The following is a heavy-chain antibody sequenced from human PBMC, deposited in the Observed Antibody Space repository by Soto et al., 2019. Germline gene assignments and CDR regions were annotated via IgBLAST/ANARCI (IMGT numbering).Heavy chain of an antibody. CDR1: GGSVNNCNYY. V-gene: IGHV4-61*01. Sequence: QVQLQESGPGLVKPSETLTLTCTVSGGSVNNCNYYWSWIRPPPGQGLEWIGHICYSGSTNYNPSLKSRVIISIATSKKQSSLKLSSVTAADTAVYFCARDPGVGLSARWFDPWGQGALVTVSS. D-gene: IGHD2-8*01. CDR2: ICYSGST. CDR3: ARDPGVGLSARWFDP. J-gene: IGHJ5*02.